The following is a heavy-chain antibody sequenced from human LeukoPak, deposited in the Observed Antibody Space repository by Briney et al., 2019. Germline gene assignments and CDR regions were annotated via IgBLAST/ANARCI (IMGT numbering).Heavy chain of an antibody. D-gene: IGHD6-19*01. V-gene: IGHV3-66*02. CDR1: GFTITTNY. CDR3: ASGYSSGWHIDY. Sequence: GGSLRLSCAASGFTITTNYINWVRQAPGKGLEWVSVIYGDDETSYADSVKGRFTISRDNSKNTLYLQMNSLRAEDTAVYYCASGYSSGWHIDYWGQGTLVTVSS. CDR2: IYGDDET. J-gene: IGHJ4*02.